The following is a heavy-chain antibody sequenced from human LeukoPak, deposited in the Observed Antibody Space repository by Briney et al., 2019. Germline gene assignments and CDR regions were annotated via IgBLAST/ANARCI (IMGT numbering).Heavy chain of an antibody. CDR2: IYSGGTT. V-gene: IGHV3-66*04. Sequence: GGSLRLSCVASGFTVSSSYMTWVRQAPGKGLEWASFIYSGGTTYYADSVKGRFTISRDNSKNTLYLQMNSLRAEDTAVYYCARQIGGGWSFDYWGQGTLVTVSS. D-gene: IGHD6-19*01. J-gene: IGHJ4*02. CDR1: GFTVSSSY. CDR3: ARQIGGGWSFDY.